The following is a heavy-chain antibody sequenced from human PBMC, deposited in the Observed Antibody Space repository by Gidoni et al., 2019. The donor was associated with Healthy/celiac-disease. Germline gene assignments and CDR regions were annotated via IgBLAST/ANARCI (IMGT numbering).Heavy chain of an antibody. Sequence: QVHPVHSGAAVKKPGASVKFSCTASSYNFTSYGISWVRQAPGQGLEWMGWISAYNGNTNYAQKLQGRVTMTTDTSTSTAYMELRSLRSDDTAVYYCARAHDYYDRSGYYWGQGTLVTVSS. CDR1: SYNFTSYG. D-gene: IGHD3-22*01. CDR2: ISAYNGNT. V-gene: IGHV1-18*01. CDR3: ARAHDYYDRSGYY. J-gene: IGHJ1*01.